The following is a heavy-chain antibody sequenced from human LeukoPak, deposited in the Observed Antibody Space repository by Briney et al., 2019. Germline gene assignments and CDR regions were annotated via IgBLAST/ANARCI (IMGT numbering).Heavy chain of an antibody. Sequence: GASVKVSCKASGGTFSSYAISWVRQAPGQGLEWMGWVNPFSGGTIPAQKFQDRVTMTKDTSINTAYMELSSLRSDDTAVYYCATPDVRLRYFDWSPNEWGQGTLVTVSS. D-gene: IGHD3-9*01. J-gene: IGHJ4*02. V-gene: IGHV1-2*02. CDR1: GGTFSSYA. CDR3: ATPDVRLRYFDWSPNE. CDR2: VNPFSGGT.